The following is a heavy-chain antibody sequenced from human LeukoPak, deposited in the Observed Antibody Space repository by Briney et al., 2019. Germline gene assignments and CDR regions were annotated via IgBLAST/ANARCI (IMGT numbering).Heavy chain of an antibody. CDR3: ARGRITMVRGVTYYFDY. CDR1: GWSFTGYY. D-gene: IGHD3-10*01. Sequence: PSEPLSPTCAAYGWSFTGYYCSWIRQPPGKGLEWTGEINHSGSTNYNPSLKSPVTISVDTSKNQFSLKLSPVTAADTAVYYCARGRITMVRGVTYYFDYWRQGTLVTVSS. CDR2: INHSGST. V-gene: IGHV4-34*01. J-gene: IGHJ4*02.